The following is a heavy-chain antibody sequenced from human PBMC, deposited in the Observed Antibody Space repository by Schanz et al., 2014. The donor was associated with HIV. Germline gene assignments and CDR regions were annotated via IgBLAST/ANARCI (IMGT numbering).Heavy chain of an antibody. CDR1: GYTFTGYY. V-gene: IGHV1-2*02. CDR3: AREPNYSGFDS. J-gene: IGHJ5*01. CDR2: INPNSGGA. D-gene: IGHD5-12*01. Sequence: QVQLVQSGAEVKRPGASVTVSCKASGYTFTGYYLHWVRQAPGQGLEWMGWINPNSGGADSAQKFQGRVTMTRDTSISTAYLELSRLRSDDTAVYYCAREPNYSGFDSWGHGTLVTVSS.